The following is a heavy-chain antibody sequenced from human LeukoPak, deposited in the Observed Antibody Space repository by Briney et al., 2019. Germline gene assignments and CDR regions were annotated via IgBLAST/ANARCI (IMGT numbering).Heavy chain of an antibody. CDR1: GFTFSSYG. D-gene: IGHD2-15*01. Sequence: GGSLRLSCAASGFTFSSYGMSWVPQAPGKGLEWVSAISGSGGSTYYADSVKGRFTISRDNSKNTLYLQMNSLRAEDTAVYYCAKDQFVVVVVAATVNFDYWGQGTLVTVSS. CDR2: ISGSGGST. V-gene: IGHV3-23*01. CDR3: AKDQFVVVVVAATVNFDY. J-gene: IGHJ4*02.